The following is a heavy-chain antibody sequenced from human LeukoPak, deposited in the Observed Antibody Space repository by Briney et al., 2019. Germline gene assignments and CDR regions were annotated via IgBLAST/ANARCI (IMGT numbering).Heavy chain of an antibody. D-gene: IGHD4-23*01. V-gene: IGHV1-69*13. CDR1: GGTFSIYA. J-gene: IGHJ4*02. Sequence: ASVKVSCKASGGTFSIYAISWVRQAPGQGLEWMGGIIPIFGTANYAQKFQGRVTITADESTSTAYMELSSLRSEDTAVYYCARDRGYGGNSGYFDYWGQGTLVTVSS. CDR3: ARDRGYGGNSGYFDY. CDR2: IIPIFGTA.